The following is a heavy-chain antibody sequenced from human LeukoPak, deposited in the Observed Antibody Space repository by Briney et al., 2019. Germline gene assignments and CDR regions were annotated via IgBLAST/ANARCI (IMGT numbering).Heavy chain of an antibody. J-gene: IGHJ6*03. D-gene: IGHD3-16*01. V-gene: IGHV1-69*06. CDR1: GGTFSSYA. CDR2: IIPIFGTA. Sequence: ASVKVSCKASGGTFSSYAISWVRQAPGQGLEWMGGIIPIFGTANYAQKFQGRVTITADKSTSTAYMELSSLRSEDTAVYYCARGTGGSDYYYYYMDVWGKGTTVTVSS. CDR3: ARGTGGSDYYYYYMDV.